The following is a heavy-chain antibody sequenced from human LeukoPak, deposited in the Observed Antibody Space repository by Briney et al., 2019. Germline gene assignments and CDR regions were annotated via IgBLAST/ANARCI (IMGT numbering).Heavy chain of an antibody. Sequence: GGSLRLSCTASGFTFSGYWMSWVRQAPGKGLEWVANIKQDGTVQYYVDSLKGRFTISRDNAKNSLYLQMDTLRAEDTAVYYCARVQPYDFWSGHYFDYWGQGTLVTVSS. V-gene: IGHV3-7*01. D-gene: IGHD3-3*01. J-gene: IGHJ4*02. CDR1: GFTFSGYW. CDR3: ARVQPYDFWSGHYFDY. CDR2: IKQDGTVQ.